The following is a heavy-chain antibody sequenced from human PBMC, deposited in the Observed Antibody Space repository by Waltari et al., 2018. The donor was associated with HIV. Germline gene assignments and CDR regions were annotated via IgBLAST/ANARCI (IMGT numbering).Heavy chain of an antibody. CDR1: GFSFSTYG. Sequence: QVQLVESGGGVAQPGRSLRLSCAASGFSFSTYGMHWVRQAPGKGLEWVAVISYDGSNKYYADSVKGRFTISRDNSKNTLYLQMNSLRAEDTAVYYCAKDKGGVTYIFDYWGQGTLVTVSS. D-gene: IGHD1-1*01. J-gene: IGHJ4*02. CDR2: ISYDGSNK. CDR3: AKDKGGVTYIFDY. V-gene: IGHV3-30*18.